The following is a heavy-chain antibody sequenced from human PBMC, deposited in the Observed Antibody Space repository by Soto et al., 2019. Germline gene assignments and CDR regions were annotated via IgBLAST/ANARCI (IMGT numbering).Heavy chain of an antibody. CDR3: ATTYGGSSGYFQY. D-gene: IGHD2-15*01. V-gene: IGHV4-59*08. Sequence: QVQLQESGPGLVKASETLSLTCTVSGGSISSDVYWSWIRQPPGKGLEWIGFIYYRGSTSYNPSLNSRVAISMDTSKNQFSLEMNSVTAADTAVYYCATTYGGSSGYFQYWCQGTLVTFSS. J-gene: IGHJ1*01. CDR1: GGSISSDVY. CDR2: IYYRGST.